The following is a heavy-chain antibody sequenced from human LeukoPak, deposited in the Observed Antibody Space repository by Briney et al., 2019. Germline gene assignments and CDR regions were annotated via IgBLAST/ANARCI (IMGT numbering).Heavy chain of an antibody. CDR3: ARAISSGWPFYYYYYGMDV. Sequence: GGPLRLSCAASGFTFSSYGMHWVRQAPGKGLEWVAVIWYDGSNKYYADSVKGRFTISRDNSKNTLYLQMNSLRAEDTAVYYCARAISSGWPFYYYYYGMDVWGQGTTVTVSS. J-gene: IGHJ6*02. CDR2: IWYDGSNK. V-gene: IGHV3-33*01. CDR1: GFTFSSYG. D-gene: IGHD6-19*01.